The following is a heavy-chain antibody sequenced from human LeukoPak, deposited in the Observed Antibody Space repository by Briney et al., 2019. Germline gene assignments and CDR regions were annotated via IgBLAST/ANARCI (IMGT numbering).Heavy chain of an antibody. CDR2: ISKSSSTM. CDR3: AKGDYSFDY. V-gene: IGHV3-48*02. Sequence: PGGSLRLSCAVWGFTYSDYTMNWVRQAPGKGLEWVAYISKSSSTMYYADSVKGRFTISRDNAKNSLYLQMNSLRDEDTAVYYCAKGDYSFDYWGQGTLVTVSS. J-gene: IGHJ4*02. CDR1: GFTYSDYT.